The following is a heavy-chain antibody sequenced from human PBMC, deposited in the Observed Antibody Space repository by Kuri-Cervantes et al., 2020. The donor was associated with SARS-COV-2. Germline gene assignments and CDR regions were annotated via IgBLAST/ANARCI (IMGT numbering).Heavy chain of an antibody. D-gene: IGHD3-22*01. CDR1: ASNFNFCS. CDR3: ARETSGYYYLDFDY. Sequence: GGSLRLSCADSASNFNFCSMKRVRQAPGKGLEWVSSISSSSSYIYYADSVKGRFTISRDNAKNSLYLQMNSLRAEDTAVYYCARETSGYYYLDFDYWGQGTLVTVSS. J-gene: IGHJ4*02. CDR2: ISSSSSYI. V-gene: IGHV3-21*01.